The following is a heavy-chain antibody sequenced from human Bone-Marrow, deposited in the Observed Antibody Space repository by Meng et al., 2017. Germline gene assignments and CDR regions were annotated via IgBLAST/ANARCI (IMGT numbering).Heavy chain of an antibody. V-gene: IGHV1-46*01. CDR1: GYTFTNYY. D-gene: IGHD6-19*01. J-gene: IGHJ4*02. CDR2: INPSGGTT. CDR3: ARPLRSGSSGWYGRWGY. Sequence: QVQLEQSGAEAKKPGASVKVSCRASGYTFTNYYLHWVRQAPGQGLEWMGMINPSGGTTNYAQKVQGRITMTTDTSTSTVYMQLSSLRSDDTAVYYCARPLRSGSSGWYGRWGYWGQGTLVTVSS.